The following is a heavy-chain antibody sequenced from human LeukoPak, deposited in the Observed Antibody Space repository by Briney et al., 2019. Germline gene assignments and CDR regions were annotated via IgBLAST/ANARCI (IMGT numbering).Heavy chain of an antibody. CDR1: GDSISSGAYY. V-gene: IGHV4-31*03. D-gene: IGHD4-17*01. CDR3: ASRMTTMTSVYAFDI. Sequence: SETLSLTCTVSGDSISSGAYYWSWVRQHPGKGLEWIGHIYYSGSTYHNPSLQSRVTISVDTSKNHFSLNLSSVTAADTAVYHCASRMTTMTSVYAFDIWGQWTMVTVSS. J-gene: IGHJ3*02. CDR2: IYYSGST.